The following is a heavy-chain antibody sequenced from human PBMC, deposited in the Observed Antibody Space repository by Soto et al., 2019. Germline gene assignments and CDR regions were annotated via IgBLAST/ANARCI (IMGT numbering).Heavy chain of an antibody. CDR1: GGSISSYH. Sequence: SETLSLTCTVSGGSISSYHWSWIRQPAGKGLEWIGRIYTSGSTNYNPSLKSRVTMSVDTSKNQFSLKLSSVTAADTAVYYCARDFPRLVVVVAATQPPDDAFDIWGQGTMVTVSS. CDR3: ARDFPRLVVVVAATQPPDDAFDI. D-gene: IGHD2-15*01. J-gene: IGHJ3*02. V-gene: IGHV4-4*07. CDR2: IYTSGST.